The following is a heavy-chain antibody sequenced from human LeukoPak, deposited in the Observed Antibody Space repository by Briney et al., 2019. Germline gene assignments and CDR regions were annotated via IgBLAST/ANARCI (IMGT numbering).Heavy chain of an antibody. CDR3: AKGGVRPVTTGDY. V-gene: IGHV3-23*01. CDR2: ISESGGST. D-gene: IGHD4-17*01. Sequence: GGSLRLSCAASGFTFISYAMSWVRQAPGKGPEWVSGISESGGSTYYVDSVKGRFTISRDNSKNTVYLQMNSLRAEDTAIYYCAKGGVRPVTTGDYWGQGTPVTVSS. J-gene: IGHJ4*02. CDR1: GFTFISYA.